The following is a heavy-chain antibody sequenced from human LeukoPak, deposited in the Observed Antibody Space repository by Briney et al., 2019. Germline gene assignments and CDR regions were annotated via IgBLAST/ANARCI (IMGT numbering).Heavy chain of an antibody. CDR2: IYQSGST. V-gene: IGHV4-4*02. D-gene: IGHD3-22*01. Sequence: SGTLSLTCAVSGGSISSSNWWSWVRQPPGKGLEWIGEIYQSGSTNYNPSLKSRVSISVDKSKNQFSLKLSSVTAADTAVYYCARETYYSESSDYFALYYFDYWGQGTLVTVSS. CDR3: ARETYYSESSDYFALYYFDY. J-gene: IGHJ4*02. CDR1: GGSISSSNW.